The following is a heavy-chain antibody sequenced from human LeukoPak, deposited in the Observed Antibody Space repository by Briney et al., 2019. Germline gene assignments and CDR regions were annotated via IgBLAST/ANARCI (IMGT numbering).Heavy chain of an antibody. CDR3: AGGARRQQPFDY. J-gene: IGHJ4*02. CDR2: ISGSGGST. D-gene: IGHD6-13*01. Sequence: PGGSLRLSCAASGFTFNNYAMTWVRQAPGKGLEWVSAISGSGGSTYYADSVKGRFTISRDNSKNTVDLQMNSLRAEDTAVYYCAGGARRQQPFDYWGQGTLVTVSS. V-gene: IGHV3-23*01. CDR1: GFTFNNYA.